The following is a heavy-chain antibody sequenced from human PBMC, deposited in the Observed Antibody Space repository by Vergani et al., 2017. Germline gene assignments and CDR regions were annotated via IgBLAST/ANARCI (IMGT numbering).Heavy chain of an antibody. J-gene: IGHJ4*02. CDR2: IIPNSGGT. Sequence: QVQLVQSGAEVKKPGSSVKVSCKASGGTFSSYAISWVRQAPGQGLEWMGRIIPNSGGTNYAQKFQGRVTMTRDTSISTAYMELSRLRSDDTAVYYCARGGSSWNLWGQGTLVTVSS. CDR1: GGTFSSYA. CDR3: ARGGSSWNL. D-gene: IGHD6-13*01. V-gene: IGHV1-2*02.